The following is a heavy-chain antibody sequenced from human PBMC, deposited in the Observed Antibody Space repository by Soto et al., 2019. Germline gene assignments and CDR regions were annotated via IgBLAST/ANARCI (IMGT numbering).Heavy chain of an antibody. CDR3: ERLITGAWYYYYGMDV. V-gene: IGHV3-30-3*01. J-gene: IGHJ6*02. D-gene: IGHD3-22*01. CDR1: GFTFIKYA. CDR2: ISYDGSNK. Sequence: PGGSLRLSCTASGFTFIKYALHWVRQAPGKGLEWVAVISYDGSNKDSADSVKGRFTISRDNSKNTLFLQMNSLRVEDTAVYYRERLITGAWYYYYGMDVWGQGTSVTVSS.